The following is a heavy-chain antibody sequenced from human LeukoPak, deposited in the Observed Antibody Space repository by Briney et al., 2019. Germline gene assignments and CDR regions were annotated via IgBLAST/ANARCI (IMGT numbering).Heavy chain of an antibody. Sequence: ASVKVSGKASGYTFTSYDINWVGQATGQGREWMGLMNPNSVNTGYPQKFHGRATMTRNTSLSTAYMELSSLRSEDTAVYYCARGIWYGDYDYWGQGPLVTVSS. D-gene: IGHD4-17*01. CDR3: ARGIWYGDYDY. CDR2: MNPNSVNT. J-gene: IGHJ4*02. V-gene: IGHV1-8*01. CDR1: GYTFTSYD.